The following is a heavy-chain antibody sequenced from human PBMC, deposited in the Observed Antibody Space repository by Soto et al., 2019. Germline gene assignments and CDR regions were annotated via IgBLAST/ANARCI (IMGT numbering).Heavy chain of an antibody. CDR2: INSDGSST. V-gene: IGHV3-74*01. D-gene: IGHD6-13*01. CDR1: GFTFSSYW. J-gene: IGHJ4*02. Sequence: EVQLVESGGGLVQPGGSLRLSCAASGFTFSSYWMHWVRQAPGKGLVWVSSINSDGSSTSYADSVKGRFTISRDNAKNTLYLQMNSLRAEDTAVYYCAREWVGIAAVGGYDYWGQGTLVTVSS. CDR3: AREWVGIAAVGGYDY.